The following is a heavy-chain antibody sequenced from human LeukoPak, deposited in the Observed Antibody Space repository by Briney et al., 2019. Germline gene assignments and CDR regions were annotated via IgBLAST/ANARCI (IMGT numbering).Heavy chain of an antibody. CDR3: ARDEGVLRFLEY. J-gene: IGHJ4*02. Sequence: SQTLSLTCTVSGDSISSASYYWSWLRQPAGKGLEWIGRIYTSGSTNYNPSLKSRVTMSLDASRNQFSLRLTSVTAADTAVYFCARDEGVLRFLEYWGQGIQVTVSS. D-gene: IGHD3-3*01. CDR2: IYTSGST. V-gene: IGHV4-61*02. CDR1: GDSISSASYY.